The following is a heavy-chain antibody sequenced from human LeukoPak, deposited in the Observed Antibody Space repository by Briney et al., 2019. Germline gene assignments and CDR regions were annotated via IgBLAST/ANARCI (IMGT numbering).Heavy chain of an antibody. Sequence: SETLSLTCAVYGGSFSGYYWSWIRQPPGKGLEWIGEINHSGSTNYNPSLKSRVTISVDTSKNQFSLKLSSVTAADTAVYYCTQGGYSSGWRAFDYWGQGTLVTVSS. J-gene: IGHJ4*02. D-gene: IGHD6-19*01. CDR2: INHSGST. CDR3: TQGGYSSGWRAFDY. CDR1: GGSFSGYY. V-gene: IGHV4-34*01.